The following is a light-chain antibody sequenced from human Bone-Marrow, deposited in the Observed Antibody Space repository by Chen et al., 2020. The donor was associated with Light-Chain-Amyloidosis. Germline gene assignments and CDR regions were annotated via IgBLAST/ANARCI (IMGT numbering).Light chain of an antibody. CDR3: GTWDSSLSAWV. J-gene: IGLJ3*02. Sequence: QSVFTQPPSVSAAPGQKVTISCSGSSSNIGNNYVSWYQQLPGTAPKLLIYDNNKRPSGIPDRFSGPKSGTSATLGITGLQTGDEADYYCGTWDSSLSAWVFGGGTKLTVL. V-gene: IGLV1-51*01. CDR2: DNN. CDR1: SSNIGNNY.